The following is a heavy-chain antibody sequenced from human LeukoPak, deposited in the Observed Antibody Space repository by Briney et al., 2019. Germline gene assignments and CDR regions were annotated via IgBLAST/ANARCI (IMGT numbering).Heavy chain of an antibody. J-gene: IGHJ4*02. CDR1: GFTFSSYA. CDR2: MTGSGGST. D-gene: IGHD6-13*01. CDR3: AKGRSSWSAFDY. Sequence: GGSLRLSCAASGFTFSSYAMSWVRQAPGKGLEWVSAMTGSGGSTYYADSVKGRFTISRDNSKNTLYLQMNSLRAEDTAVYYCAKGRSSWSAFDYWGQGTLVTVSS. V-gene: IGHV3-23*01.